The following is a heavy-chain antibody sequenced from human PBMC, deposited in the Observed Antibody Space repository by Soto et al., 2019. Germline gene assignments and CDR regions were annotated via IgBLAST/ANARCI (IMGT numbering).Heavy chain of an antibody. CDR3: AREGRYGSGSLLY. CDR2: ISTSSSYI. J-gene: IGHJ4*02. Sequence: EVLLVESGGGLVKPGGSLRLSCAASGLTFSTYNLNWVRQAPGKGLEWVSSISTSSSYIYYADLVKGRFTISRDNAKKSLYLQMNSLRAEDTATYYCAREGRYGSGSLLYWGQGTLVTVSS. CDR1: GLTFSTYN. V-gene: IGHV3-21*01. D-gene: IGHD3-10*01.